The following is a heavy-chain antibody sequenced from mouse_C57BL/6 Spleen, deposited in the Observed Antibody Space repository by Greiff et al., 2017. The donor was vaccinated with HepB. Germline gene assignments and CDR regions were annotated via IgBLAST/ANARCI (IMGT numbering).Heavy chain of an antibody. J-gene: IGHJ1*03. D-gene: IGHD2-3*01. Sequence: QVQLKESGAELVKPGASVKMSCKASGYTFTTYPIEWMKQNHGKSLEWIGNFHPYNDDTKYNEKFKGKATLTVEKSSSTVYLELSRLTSDDSAVYYCASSIYDGYYGYFDVWGTGTTVTVSS. CDR1: GYTFTTYP. CDR3: ASSIYDGYYGYFDV. CDR2: FHPYNDDT. V-gene: IGHV1-47*01.